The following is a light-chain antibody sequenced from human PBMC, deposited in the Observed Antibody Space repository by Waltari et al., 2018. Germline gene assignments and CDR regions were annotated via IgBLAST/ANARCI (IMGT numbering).Light chain of an antibody. J-gene: IGLJ3*02. CDR2: GKN. CDR1: SLRSCY. V-gene: IGLV3-19*01. CDR3: HCRDTSGTHWV. Sequence: SSELTQDPAVSVALGQTVRITCQGDSLRSCYATWYQKKAGQGPILVKYGKNNRPPGIPVRSSGSSSGTTAALTITGAQAEDEADYYCHCRDTSGTHWVFGGGTKLTVL.